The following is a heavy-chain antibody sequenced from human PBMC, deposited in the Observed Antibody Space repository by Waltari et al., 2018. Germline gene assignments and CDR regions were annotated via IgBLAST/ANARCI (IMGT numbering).Heavy chain of an antibody. D-gene: IGHD6-19*01. J-gene: IGHJ3*02. CDR3: AKGIGIAVAGTDAFDI. CDR1: GFTFSSYA. V-gene: IGHV3-23*01. Sequence: EVQLLESGGGLVQPGGSLRLSCAASGFTFSSYAMSWVRQAPGKGLEWVSAISGSGGSTYYADAVKGRFTISRDNSKNTLYLQMNSRRAEDTAVYYCAKGIGIAVAGTDAFDIWGQGTMVIVSS. CDR2: ISGSGGST.